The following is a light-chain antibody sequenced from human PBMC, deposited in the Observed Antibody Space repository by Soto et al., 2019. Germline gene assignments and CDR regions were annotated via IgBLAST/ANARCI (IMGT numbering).Light chain of an antibody. Sequence: QSVLTQPPSVSGAPGQRVTISCTGSSSNIGAGYDVHWYQQLPGTAPKLLIYRDSTRPSGVPDRFSGSKSGTSASLAITGLQAEDEADYYCQSYDSSLSGSVFGGGTQLTVL. J-gene: IGLJ3*02. CDR3: QSYDSSLSGSV. CDR1: SSNIGAGYD. CDR2: RDS. V-gene: IGLV1-40*01.